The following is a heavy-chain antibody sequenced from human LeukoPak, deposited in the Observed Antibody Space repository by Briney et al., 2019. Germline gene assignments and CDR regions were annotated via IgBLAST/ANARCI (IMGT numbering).Heavy chain of an antibody. CDR1: GGSISSGDYY. D-gene: IGHD5-12*01. J-gene: IGHJ5*02. Sequence: SQTLSLTCTVSGGSISSGDYYWSWIRQPPGKGLEWIGYIYYSGSTYYNPSLKSRVTISVDTSKNQFSLKLSSVTAADTAVYYCARDPRYGGYGEGWFDPWGQGTLVTVSS. CDR3: ARDPRYGGYGEGWFDP. V-gene: IGHV4-30-4*01. CDR2: IYYSGST.